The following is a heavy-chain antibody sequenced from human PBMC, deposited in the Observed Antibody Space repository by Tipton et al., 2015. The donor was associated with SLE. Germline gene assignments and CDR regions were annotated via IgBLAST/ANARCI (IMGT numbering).Heavy chain of an antibody. CDR3: AKDSSGYYSAFDI. CDR1: GFTFWSHD. CDR2: ISWNSGSI. V-gene: IGHV3-9*01. Sequence: RSLRLSCATSGFTFWSHDMHWVRQAPGKGLEWVSGISWNSGSIGYADSVKGRFTISRDNAKNSLYLQMNSLRAEDTALYYCAKDSSGYYSAFDIWGQGTMVTVSS. J-gene: IGHJ3*02. D-gene: IGHD3-22*01.